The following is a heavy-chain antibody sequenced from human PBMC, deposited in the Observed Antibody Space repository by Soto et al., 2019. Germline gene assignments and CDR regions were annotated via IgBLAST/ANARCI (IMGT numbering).Heavy chain of an antibody. Sequence: SETLSLTCTVSGGSVSSGSYYWSWIRQPPGKGLEWIGYIYYSGSTNYNPSLKSRVTISVDTSKNQFSLKLSSVTAADTAVYYCAREAGYCSGGSCYSSNWFDPWGQGTPVTVSS. CDR2: IYYSGST. CDR3: AREAGYCSGGSCYSSNWFDP. V-gene: IGHV4-61*01. J-gene: IGHJ5*02. D-gene: IGHD2-15*01. CDR1: GGSVSSGSYY.